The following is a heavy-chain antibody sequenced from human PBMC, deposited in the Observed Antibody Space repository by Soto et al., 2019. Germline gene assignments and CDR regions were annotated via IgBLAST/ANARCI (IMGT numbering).Heavy chain of an antibody. D-gene: IGHD2-15*01. Sequence: PSETLSLTCTVSGGSISSYYWSWIRQPPWKGLEWIAYVSHSGSTSYNPSLKSRATISVDTSKNQVSLNLNSVTAADTAVYHCARIGIGGPYYPLDSWGQGTLVTVYS. V-gene: IGHV4-59*01. CDR2: VSHSGST. CDR3: ARIGIGGPYYPLDS. J-gene: IGHJ4*02. CDR1: GGSISSYY.